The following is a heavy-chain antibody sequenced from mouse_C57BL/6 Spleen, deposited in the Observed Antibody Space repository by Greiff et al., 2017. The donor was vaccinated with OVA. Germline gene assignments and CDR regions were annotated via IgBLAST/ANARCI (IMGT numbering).Heavy chain of an antibody. D-gene: IGHD3-2*02. Sequence: EVQLVESGGGLVKPGGSLKLSCAASGFTFSSYAMSWVRQTPEKRLEWVATISDGGSYTYYPDNVKGRFTISRDNAKNNLYLQMSHLKSEDTAMYYCARDRVDSSGYGGDYFDYWGQGTTLTVSS. J-gene: IGHJ2*01. V-gene: IGHV5-4*01. CDR1: GFTFSSYA. CDR2: ISDGGSYT. CDR3: ARDRVDSSGYGGDYFDY.